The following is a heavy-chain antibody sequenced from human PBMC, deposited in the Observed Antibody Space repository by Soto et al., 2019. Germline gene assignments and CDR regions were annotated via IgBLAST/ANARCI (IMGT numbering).Heavy chain of an antibody. CDR2: IIPILGIA. CDR1: GGTFSSYT. Sequence: QVQLVQSGAEVKKPGSSVKVSCKASGGTFSSYTISWVRQAPGQGLEWMGRIIPILGIANYAQKFRGRVTITADKSTCTAYMELSSLRSEDTAVYYCARDGGRGGLLWFGELGYWGQGTLVTVSS. V-gene: IGHV1-69*08. J-gene: IGHJ4*02. D-gene: IGHD3-10*01. CDR3: ARDGGRGGLLWFGELGY.